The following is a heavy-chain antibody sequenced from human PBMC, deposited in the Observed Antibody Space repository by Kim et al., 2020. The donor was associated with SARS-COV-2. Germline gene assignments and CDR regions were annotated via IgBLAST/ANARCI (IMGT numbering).Heavy chain of an antibody. J-gene: IGHJ3*01. D-gene: IGHD3-16*01. CDR2: ISGSSDYI. CDR1: GFTFSSYA. V-gene: IGHV3-23*01. CDR3: AGKGGNYQ. Sequence: GGSLRLSCAASGFTFSSYAMSWVRQAPGKGLECISAISGSSDYIYYADSVKGRFTISRDNSKNTVYLQMNSLRAEDSAVYYCAGKGGNYQWGQGTMVTVSS.